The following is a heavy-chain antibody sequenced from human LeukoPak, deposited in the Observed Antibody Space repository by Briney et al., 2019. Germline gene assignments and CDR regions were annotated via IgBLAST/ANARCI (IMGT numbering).Heavy chain of an antibody. Sequence: SETLSLTCSVSGGSISSYYWSWIRQPPGKGLEWIGYISHSGSTYYNPSLKSRVTISVDRSKNQFSLKLSSVTAADTAVYYCARGATITMVRGVIIDNWFDPWGQGTLVTVSS. V-gene: IGHV4-30-2*01. D-gene: IGHD3-10*01. J-gene: IGHJ5*02. CDR2: ISHSGST. CDR3: ARGATITMVRGVIIDNWFDP. CDR1: GGSISSYY.